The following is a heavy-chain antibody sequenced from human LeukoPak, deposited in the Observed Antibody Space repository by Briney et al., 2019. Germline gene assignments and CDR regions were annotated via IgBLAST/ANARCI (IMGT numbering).Heavy chain of an antibody. Sequence: PGGSLRLSCAVSGFKFSTYSMNWVRQAPGKGLEWVASITSPVGHIYYADSLKGRITISRDNAESSLYLQMNSLRAEDTAVYYCATDGQSSGWYGFDYWGQGTLVTVSS. D-gene: IGHD6-19*01. CDR1: GFKFSTYS. CDR3: ATDGQSSGWYGFDY. V-gene: IGHV3-21*01. CDR2: ITSPVGHI. J-gene: IGHJ4*02.